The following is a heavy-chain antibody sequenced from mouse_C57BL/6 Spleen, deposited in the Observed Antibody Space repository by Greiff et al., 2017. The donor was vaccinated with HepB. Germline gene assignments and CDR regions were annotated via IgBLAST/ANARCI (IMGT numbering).Heavy chain of an antibody. V-gene: IGHV1-82*01. CDR1: GYAFSSSW. D-gene: IGHD1-1*01. CDR2: IYPGDGDT. J-gene: IGHJ4*01. Sequence: QVRLQQSGPELVKPGASVKISCKASGYAFSSSWMNWVKQRPGKGLEWIGRIYPGDGDTNYNGKFKGKATLTADKSSSTAYMQLSSLTSEDSAVYFCANYYVSSWGGYAMDYWGQGTSVTVSS. CDR3: ANYYVSSWGGYAMDY.